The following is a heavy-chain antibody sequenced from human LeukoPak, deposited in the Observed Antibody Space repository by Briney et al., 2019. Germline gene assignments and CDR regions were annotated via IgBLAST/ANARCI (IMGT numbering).Heavy chain of an antibody. D-gene: IGHD3-3*01. CDR2: IYHSGSGST. CDR3: ARINDFWSGPTLDV. Sequence: TLSLTCTVSGGSISSGGHSWSWIRQPPGKGREWIGYIYHSGSGSTYYNPSLKSRVTISIDKSKNQFSLKLNSVTAADTAVYYCARINDFWSGPTLDVWGQGTTVTVSS. CDR1: GGSISSGGHS. V-gene: IGHV4-30-2*01. J-gene: IGHJ6*02.